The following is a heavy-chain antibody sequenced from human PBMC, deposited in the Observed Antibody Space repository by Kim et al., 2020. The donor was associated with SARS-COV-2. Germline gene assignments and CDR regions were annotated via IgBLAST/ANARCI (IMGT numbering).Heavy chain of an antibody. V-gene: IGHV4-39*07. J-gene: IGHJ3*02. CDR2: IYYSGTA. CDR1: GGSISSNSYY. Sequence: SETLSLTCTVSGGSISSNSYYWGWVRQPPGKGLEWLGSIYYSGTAYYNPSLKSRVTISVDTSKNQFSLKLSSVTAADTALYYCVVNVDTATTSAFDIWG. D-gene: IGHD5-18*01. CDR3: VVNVDTATTSAFDI.